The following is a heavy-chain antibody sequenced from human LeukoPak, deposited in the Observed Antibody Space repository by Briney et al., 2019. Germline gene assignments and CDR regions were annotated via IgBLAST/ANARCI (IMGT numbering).Heavy chain of an antibody. D-gene: IGHD7-27*01. V-gene: IGHV3-7*01. CDR3: VKDLGHSRHYFEY. J-gene: IGHJ4*02. CDR2: ISQDGSET. Sequence: GGSLRLSCAASGFTFNSFFLNWVRLTPGRELEWVACISQDGSETFYMDSVRGRFTISRGNTKNSLYLQMNSLRAEDTAVYFCVKDLGHSRHYFEYWGQGALVTVSS. CDR1: GFTFNSFF.